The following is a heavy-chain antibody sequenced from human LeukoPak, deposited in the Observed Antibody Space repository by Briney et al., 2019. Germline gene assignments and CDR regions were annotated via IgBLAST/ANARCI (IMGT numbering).Heavy chain of an antibody. CDR3: AXHGQMIAXPWXXWXDP. V-gene: IGHV4-38-2*02. CDR1: GYSISSGYY. Sequence: SETLSLTCTVSGYSISSGYYWGWIRQPPGKGLEWIGSIYHSGSTYYNPSLKSRVTISVDTSKNQFSLKLSSVTAADTAVYYFAXHGQMIAXPWXXWXDPWGQ. J-gene: IGHJ5*02. D-gene: IGHD2-21*01. CDR2: IYHSGST.